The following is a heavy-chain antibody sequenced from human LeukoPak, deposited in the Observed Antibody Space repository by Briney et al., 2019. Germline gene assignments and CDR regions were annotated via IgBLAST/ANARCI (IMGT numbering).Heavy chain of an antibody. D-gene: IGHD6-13*01. Sequence: PSETLSLTCAVYGGSFSGYYWSWIRQPPGKGLEWIGEINHSGSTNYNPSLKSRVTISVDTSKNQFSLKLSSVTASDTAVYYCARGCQRYSSSWGRRGWFDPWGQGTLVTVSS. CDR3: ARGCQRYSSSWGRRGWFDP. CDR1: GGSFSGYY. CDR2: INHSGST. V-gene: IGHV4-34*01. J-gene: IGHJ5*02.